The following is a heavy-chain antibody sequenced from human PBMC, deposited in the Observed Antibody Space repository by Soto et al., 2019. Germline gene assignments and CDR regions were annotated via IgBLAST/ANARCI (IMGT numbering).Heavy chain of an antibody. CDR3: ARSPYDSSGYYNY. J-gene: IGHJ4*02. CDR2: INHSGST. V-gene: IGHV4-34*01. D-gene: IGHD3-22*01. CDR1: GGSFIGYY. Sequence: SQTLSLTCAVYGGSFIGYYWSWIRQPPGKGLEWIGEINHSGSTNYNPSLKSRVTISVDTSKNQFSLKLSSVTAADTAVYYCARSPYDSSGYYNYWGQGTLVTVSS.